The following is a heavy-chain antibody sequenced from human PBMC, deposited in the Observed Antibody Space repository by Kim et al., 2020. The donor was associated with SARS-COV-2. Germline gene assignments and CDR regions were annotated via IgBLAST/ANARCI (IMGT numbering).Heavy chain of an antibody. CDR2: ISAYNGNT. CDR3: ARESITIFGVAQNNLDY. V-gene: IGHV1-18*01. Sequence: ASVKVSCKASGYTFTSYGISWVRQAPGQGLEWMGWISAYNGNTNYAQKLQGRVTMTTDTSTSTAHMELRSLRSDDTAVYYCARESITIFGVAQNNLDYWGQGPLVTVSS. D-gene: IGHD3-3*01. J-gene: IGHJ4*02. CDR1: GYTFTSYG.